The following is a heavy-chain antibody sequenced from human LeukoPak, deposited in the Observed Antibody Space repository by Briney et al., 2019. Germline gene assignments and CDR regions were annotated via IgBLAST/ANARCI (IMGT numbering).Heavy chain of an antibody. Sequence: GGSLRLSCAASGFIVNSYAMSWVRQAPGKGLAWVSLIYGDGVTQYADSVKGRFTIYRENSKNTLHLQMNSLRDEDTAVYFCARDRAEGKTWVEFDPWGQGTLVTVSS. CDR3: ARDRAEGKTWVEFDP. J-gene: IGHJ5*02. V-gene: IGHV3-66*02. CDR2: IYGDGVT. CDR1: GFIVNSYA.